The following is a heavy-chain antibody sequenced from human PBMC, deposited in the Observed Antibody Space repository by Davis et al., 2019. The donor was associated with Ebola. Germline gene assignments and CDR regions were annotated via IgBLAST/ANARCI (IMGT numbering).Heavy chain of an antibody. CDR1: GGTFSRHS. D-gene: IGHD6-19*01. CDR3: AREVADSSGCDY. CDR2: FIPLYGAP. V-gene: IGHV1-69*13. Sequence: AASVKVSCKASGGTFSRHSISWMRLAPGQGLEWLGGFIPLYGAPIYAQTFQGRVTITADESTGTAYMELSGLRSDDTAVYYCAREVADSSGCDYWGQGTLVTVSS. J-gene: IGHJ4*02.